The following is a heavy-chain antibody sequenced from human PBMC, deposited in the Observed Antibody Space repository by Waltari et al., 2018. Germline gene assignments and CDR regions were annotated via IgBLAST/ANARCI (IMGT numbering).Heavy chain of an antibody. Sequence: QVQLVQSGAEVKKPGASVKVSCKASGYTFTSYGISWVRQAPGQGLEWMGWISAYNGNTNYAQKLQCRVTMTTDTSTSTAYMELRSLRSDDTAVYYCALEDYYDSSGYYGAFDIWGQGTMVTVSS. J-gene: IGHJ3*02. CDR2: ISAYNGNT. D-gene: IGHD3-22*01. CDR3: ALEDYYDSSGYYGAFDI. V-gene: IGHV1-18*01. CDR1: GYTFTSYG.